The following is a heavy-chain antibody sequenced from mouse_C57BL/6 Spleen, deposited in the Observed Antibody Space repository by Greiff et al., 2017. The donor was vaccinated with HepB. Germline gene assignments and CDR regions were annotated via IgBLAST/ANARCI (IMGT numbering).Heavy chain of an antibody. CDR1: GYTFTSYW. J-gene: IGHJ2*01. D-gene: IGHD1-1*01. Sequence: QVQLQQPGAELVRPGSSVKLSCKASGYTFTSYWMDWVKQRPGQGLEWIGNIYPSDSETHYNQKFKDKATLTVDKSSSTAYMQLSSLTSEDSAVYYCVIYGNEYYFDYWGQGTTLTVSS. CDR3: VIYGNEYYFDY. V-gene: IGHV1-61*01. CDR2: IYPSDSET.